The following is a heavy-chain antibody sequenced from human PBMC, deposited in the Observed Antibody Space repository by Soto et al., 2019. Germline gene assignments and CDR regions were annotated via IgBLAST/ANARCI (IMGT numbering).Heavy chain of an antibody. CDR1: GLTFSIYG. D-gene: IGHD5-18*01. CDR3: AKDREDTAMIFDY. J-gene: IGHJ4*02. V-gene: IGHV3-30*18. Sequence: QVQLVESGGGVVQPGRSLRLSCAASGLTFSIYGMHWVRQAPGKGLEWVAVISNDGSTKYYADSVKGRFTISRDNSMNTLYLQMNSLSAEDTAVYYCAKDREDTAMIFDYWGQGTLVTVSS. CDR2: ISNDGSTK.